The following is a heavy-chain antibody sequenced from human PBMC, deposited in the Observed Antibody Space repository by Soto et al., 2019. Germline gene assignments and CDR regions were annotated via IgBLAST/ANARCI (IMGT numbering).Heavy chain of an antibody. CDR3: ARDDCRSTSCYIISYGMDV. J-gene: IGHJ6*02. CDR2: ISSSSTYI. CDR1: GFTFSSYS. Sequence: PGGSLRLSCAASGFTFSSYSINWVRQAPGKWLEWVSSISSSSTYISYTDSVKGRFTISRDNAKDSLYLQMNSLRAEDTAVYYCARDDCRSTSCYIISYGMDVWGQGTTVNVSS. D-gene: IGHD2-2*02. V-gene: IGHV3-21*01.